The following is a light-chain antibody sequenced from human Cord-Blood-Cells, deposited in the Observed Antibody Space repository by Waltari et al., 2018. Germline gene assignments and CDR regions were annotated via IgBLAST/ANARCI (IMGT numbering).Light chain of an antibody. Sequence: QSALTQPASVSGSPGQSITISCTGTSSDVGGYNYVSWYQQHPGKAPKLMIYDVSKRPSGVSNRFSGSKSGNTDSLTISGLQAEDEADYYCSSYTSSSTEVFGTGTKVTVL. CDR2: DVS. CDR3: SSYTSSSTEV. CDR1: SSDVGGYNY. V-gene: IGLV2-14*01. J-gene: IGLJ1*01.